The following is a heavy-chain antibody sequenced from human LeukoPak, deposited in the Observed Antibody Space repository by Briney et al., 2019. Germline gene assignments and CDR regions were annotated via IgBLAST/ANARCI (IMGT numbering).Heavy chain of an antibody. CDR1: GFTFSSYA. V-gene: IGHV3-23*01. CDR3: AKSLASYDSSGYYYGSPRGFDY. Sequence: GGSLRLSCAASGFTFSSYAMSWVRQAPGKGPEWVSAISGSGGSTYYADSVKGRFTISRDNSKNTLYLQMNSLSAEDTAVYYCAKSLASYDSSGYYYGSPRGFDYWGQGTLVTVSS. J-gene: IGHJ4*02. CDR2: ISGSGGST. D-gene: IGHD3-22*01.